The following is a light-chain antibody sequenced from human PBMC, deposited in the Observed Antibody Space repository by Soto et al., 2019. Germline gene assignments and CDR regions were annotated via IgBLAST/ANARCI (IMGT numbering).Light chain of an antibody. V-gene: IGKV1-5*01. CDR3: QQYNSYPQT. CDR2: DAS. J-gene: IGKJ4*01. CDR1: QSISSW. Sequence: DIQMTQSPSTLSASVGDRVTITCRASQSISSWLAWYQQKPGKAPKLLIYDASSLESGVPSRFSGSGSGTELTLTISSLQPDDFATYYCQQYNSYPQTFGGGTKVEIK.